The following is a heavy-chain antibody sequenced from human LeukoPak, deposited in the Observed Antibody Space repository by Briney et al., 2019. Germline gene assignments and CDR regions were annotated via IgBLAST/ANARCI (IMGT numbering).Heavy chain of an antibody. CDR2: ISSSSSYI. D-gene: IGHD6-19*01. Sequence: PGGSLRLSCAASGFTFSSYSMNWVRQAPGKGLEWVSPISSSSSYIYYADSVKGRFTISRDNAKNSLYLQMNSLRAEDTAVYYRARVGYSSGWYEGYWGQGTLVTVSS. J-gene: IGHJ4*02. CDR1: GFTFSSYS. V-gene: IGHV3-21*01. CDR3: ARVGYSSGWYEGY.